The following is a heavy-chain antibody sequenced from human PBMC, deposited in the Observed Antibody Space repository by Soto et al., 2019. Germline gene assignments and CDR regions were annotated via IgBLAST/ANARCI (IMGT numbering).Heavy chain of an antibody. D-gene: IGHD6-6*01. V-gene: IGHV3-30*18. J-gene: IGHJ4*01. CDR3: AKDSENSSFAY. Sequence: GGSLRLSCAASGFTFSSYGMHWVRQAPGKGLEWVAVISYDGSNKYYADSVKGRFTISRDNSKNTLYLQMNSLRAEDTAVYYCAKDSENSSFAYWRHGTLVIVS. CDR1: GFTFSSYG. CDR2: ISYDGSNK.